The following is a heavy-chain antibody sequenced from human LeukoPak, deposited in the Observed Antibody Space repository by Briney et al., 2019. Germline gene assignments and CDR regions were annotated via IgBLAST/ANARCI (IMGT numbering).Heavy chain of an antibody. CDR1: GYSISSGYY. J-gene: IGHJ3*02. V-gene: IGHV4-38-2*01. CDR2: IYHSGST. Sequence: SETLSLTCAVSGYSISSGYYWGWIRQPPGKGLKWIGSIYHSGSTYYNPSLKSRVTISVDTSKNQFSLKLSSVTAADTAVYYCASPYYYDSSGYGDAFDIWGQGTMVTVSS. CDR3: ASPYYYDSSGYGDAFDI. D-gene: IGHD3-22*01.